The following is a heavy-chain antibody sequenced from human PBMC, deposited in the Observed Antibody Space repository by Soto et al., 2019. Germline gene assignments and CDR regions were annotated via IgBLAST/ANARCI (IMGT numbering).Heavy chain of an antibody. CDR1: GYTFTGYY. V-gene: IGHV1-2*02. Sequence: ASVKVSCKASGYTFTGYYMHWVRQAPGQGLEWMGWINPNSGGTNYAQKFQGRVTMTRDTSISTAYMELSRLRSDDTAVYYCARDEYSSSSGAFDIWGQGTIVPVSS. D-gene: IGHD6-6*01. J-gene: IGHJ3*02. CDR2: INPNSGGT. CDR3: ARDEYSSSSGAFDI.